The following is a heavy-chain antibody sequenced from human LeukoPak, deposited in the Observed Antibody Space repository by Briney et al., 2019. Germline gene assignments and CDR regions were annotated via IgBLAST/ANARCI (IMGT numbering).Heavy chain of an antibody. CDR2: IYYSGST. CDR1: GGSISSYY. Sequence: SETLSLTCTVSGGSISSYYWSWIRQPPGKGLEWIGYIYYSGSTNYNPSLKSRVTISVDTSKNQFSLKLSSVTTADTAVYYCARGGNSHYYYYMDVWGKGTTVTVSS. J-gene: IGHJ6*03. CDR3: ARGGNSHYYYYMDV. D-gene: IGHD1-7*01. V-gene: IGHV4-59*01.